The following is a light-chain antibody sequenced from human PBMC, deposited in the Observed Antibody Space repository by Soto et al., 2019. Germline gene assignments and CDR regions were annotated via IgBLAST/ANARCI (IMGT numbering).Light chain of an antibody. J-gene: IGKJ1*01. Sequence: SQMPQSPSTLSASVGDRVTITCRASQSISSWLAWYQQKPGKAPKLLIYDASSLESGVPSRFSGSGSGTEFTLTISSLQPDDFATYYCQQYNSYSPTFGQGTKVDI. V-gene: IGKV1-5*01. CDR1: QSISSW. CDR2: DAS. CDR3: QQYNSYSPT.